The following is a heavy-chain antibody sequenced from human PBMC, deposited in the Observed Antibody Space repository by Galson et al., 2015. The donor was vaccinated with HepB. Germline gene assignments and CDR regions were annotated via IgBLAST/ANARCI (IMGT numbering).Heavy chain of an antibody. D-gene: IGHD6-19*01. CDR3: ARGGDEGEMGGSGPRRYYYYGMDV. V-gene: IGHV1-69*02. Sequence: SVKVSCKASGGTFSSYTISWVRQAPGQGLEWMGRIIPILGIANYAQKFQGRVTITADKSTSTAYMELSSLRSEDTAVYYCARGGDEGEMGGSGPRRYYYYGMDVWGQGTTVTVSS. CDR1: GGTFSSYT. CDR2: IIPILGIA. J-gene: IGHJ6*02.